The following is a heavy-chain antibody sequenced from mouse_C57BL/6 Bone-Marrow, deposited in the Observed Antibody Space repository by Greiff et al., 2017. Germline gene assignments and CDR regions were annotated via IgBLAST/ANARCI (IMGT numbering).Heavy chain of an antibody. D-gene: IGHD2-3*01. CDR2: IDPSDSYT. CDR3: ASYGYYSY. CDR1: GYTFTSYW. V-gene: IGHV1-50*01. Sequence: QVQLQQPGAELVKPGASVKLSCKASGYTFTSYWMQWVKQRPGQGLEWIGEIDPSDSYTNSNQKFKGKATLTVDTSSSTAYMQLSSLTSEDSAVYYCASYGYYSYWGQGTLVTVSA. J-gene: IGHJ3*01.